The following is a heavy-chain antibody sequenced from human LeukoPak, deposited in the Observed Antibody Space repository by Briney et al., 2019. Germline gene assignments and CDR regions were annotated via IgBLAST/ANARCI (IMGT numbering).Heavy chain of an antibody. CDR3: ARESSSFGGGGFDY. V-gene: IGHV3-48*04. CDR1: GFTFSNYS. J-gene: IGHJ4*02. D-gene: IGHD6-13*01. Sequence: GGSLRLSCAASGFTFSNYSMNWVRQAPGKGLEWVSYISSSSSTIYYADSVKGRFTISRDNAKNSLYLQMNSLRAEDTAVYYCARESSSFGGGGFDYWGQGTLVTVSS. CDR2: ISSSSSTI.